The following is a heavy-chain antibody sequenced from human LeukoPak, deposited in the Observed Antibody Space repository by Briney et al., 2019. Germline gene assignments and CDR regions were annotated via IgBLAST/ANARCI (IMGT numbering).Heavy chain of an antibody. CDR2: ISAYNGNT. V-gene: IGHV1-18*01. CDR1: GYTFTSYG. D-gene: IGHD3-3*01. Sequence: ASVKVSCKASGYTFTSYGISWVRQAPGQGLEWMGWISAYNGNTNYAQKLQGRVTMTTDTSTSTAYMELRSLRSDDTAVYYCAGDDGDFWSGYYNYWGQGTLVTVSS. J-gene: IGHJ4*02. CDR3: AGDDGDFWSGYYNY.